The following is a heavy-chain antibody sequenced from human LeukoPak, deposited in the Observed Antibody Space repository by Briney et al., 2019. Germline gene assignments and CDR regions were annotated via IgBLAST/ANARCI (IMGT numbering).Heavy chain of an antibody. D-gene: IGHD2/OR15-2a*01. CDR2: ISDIGSI. V-gene: IGHV4-59*08. CDR3: AGHHPRNTVDF. CDR1: GGSISSYC. J-gene: IGHJ4*02. Sequence: PSETLSLTCTVSGGSISSYCWSWIRQPPGKGLEWIAYISDIGSINYNPSLKSRVTVSLDTSKNQFSLKLSSVTAADTAVYYCAGHHPRNTVDFWGQGTLVTVSS.